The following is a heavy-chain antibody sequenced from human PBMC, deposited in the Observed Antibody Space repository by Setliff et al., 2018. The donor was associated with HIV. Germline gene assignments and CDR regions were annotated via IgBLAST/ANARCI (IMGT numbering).Heavy chain of an antibody. CDR2: IYTSGST. CDR1: GASTTYY. D-gene: IGHD3-3*01. J-gene: IGHJ3*02. CDR3: ARHSDFWSEDAFDI. Sequence: SETLSLTCTVSGASTTYYWNWIRQPPGKGLEWIGYIYTSGSTKYNPSLKSRVTILVDPSKNQFSLRLSSVTAADTAVYYCARHSDFWSEDAFDIWGQGTMVT. V-gene: IGHV4-4*09.